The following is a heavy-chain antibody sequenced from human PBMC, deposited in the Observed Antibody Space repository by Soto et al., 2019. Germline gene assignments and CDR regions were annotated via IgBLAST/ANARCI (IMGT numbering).Heavy chain of an antibody. Sequence: GGSLRLSCAASGFTFSSYSMNWVRQAPGKGLEWVSSISSSSSYIYYADSVKGRFTISRDNAKNSLYLQMNSLRAEDTAVYYCARDLPKTKDFWSGYPYAQLPPMDDYWGQGTLVTVSS. V-gene: IGHV3-21*01. CDR2: ISSSSSYI. J-gene: IGHJ4*02. D-gene: IGHD3-3*01. CDR3: ARDLPKTKDFWSGYPYAQLPPMDDY. CDR1: GFTFSSYS.